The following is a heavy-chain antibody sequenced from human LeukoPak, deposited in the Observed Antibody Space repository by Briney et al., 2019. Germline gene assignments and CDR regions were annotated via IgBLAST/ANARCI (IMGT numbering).Heavy chain of an antibody. D-gene: IGHD1-26*01. CDR2: ISSSGSTI. Sequence: GGSLRLSCAASGFTFSSYEMNWVRQAPGKGLEWVSYISSSGSTIYYADSVKGRFTISRDNAKNSLYLQMNSLRAEDTAVYYCARGVLLVGATYFDYWGQGTLVTVSS. J-gene: IGHJ4*02. CDR3: ARGVLLVGATYFDY. V-gene: IGHV3-48*03. CDR1: GFTFSSYE.